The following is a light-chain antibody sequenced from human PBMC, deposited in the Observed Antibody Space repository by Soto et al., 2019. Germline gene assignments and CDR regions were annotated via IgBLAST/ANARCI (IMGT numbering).Light chain of an antibody. CDR1: ALAKQI. CDR2: KDS. V-gene: IGLV3-25*03. Sequence: SYELTQPPSVSVSPRQTARIICSGDALAKQIAYWYQQKPGQAPVLVIYKDSERPSGIPERFSGSNSGTTVTLTISGVQAEDEADYYCQSADSSGTYRVFGGGTKLTVL. J-gene: IGLJ2*01. CDR3: QSADSSGTYRV.